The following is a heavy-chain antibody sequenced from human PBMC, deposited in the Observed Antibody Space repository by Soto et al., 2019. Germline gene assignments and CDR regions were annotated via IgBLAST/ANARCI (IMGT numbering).Heavy chain of an antibody. V-gene: IGHV1-18*04. Sequence: ASVKFSCKASGYTFTSYGISWVRQAPGQGLEWMGWISAYNGNTNYAQKLQGRVTMTTDTSTSTAYMELRSLRSDDTAVYYCARVSRTYYDFWSGYYEGWFDPWGQGTLVTVSS. CDR3: ARVSRTYYDFWSGYYEGWFDP. CDR2: ISAYNGNT. D-gene: IGHD3-3*01. CDR1: GYTFTSYG. J-gene: IGHJ5*02.